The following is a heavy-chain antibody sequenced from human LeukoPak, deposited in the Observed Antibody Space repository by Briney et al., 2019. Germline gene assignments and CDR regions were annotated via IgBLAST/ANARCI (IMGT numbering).Heavy chain of an antibody. CDR1: GGSISSSSYY. D-gene: IGHD3-9*01. J-gene: IGHJ4*02. V-gene: IGHV4-39*07. CDR3: ARTEDDILTGYGY. Sequence: SETLSLTCTVSGGSISSSSYYWGWIRQPPGKGLEWIGSIYYSGSTYYNPSLKSRVTISVDTSKNQFSLKLSSVTAADTAVYYCARTEDDILTGYGYWGQGTLVTVSS. CDR2: IYYSGST.